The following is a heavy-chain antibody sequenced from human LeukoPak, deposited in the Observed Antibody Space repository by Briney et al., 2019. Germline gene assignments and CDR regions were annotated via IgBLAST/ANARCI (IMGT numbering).Heavy chain of an antibody. V-gene: IGHV3-23*01. D-gene: IGHD1-26*01. CDR2: ISGSSGSNT. CDR1: GFTFSNSA. Sequence: GGSLRLSCAASGFTFSNSAMSWVRQGPGKGLEWVSGISGSSGSNTYYADSVKGRFTISRDNSKNTLYLQIYSLRAEDTAVYYCAKAGSIRFDYWGRGTLVTVSS. J-gene: IGHJ4*02. CDR3: AKAGSIRFDY.